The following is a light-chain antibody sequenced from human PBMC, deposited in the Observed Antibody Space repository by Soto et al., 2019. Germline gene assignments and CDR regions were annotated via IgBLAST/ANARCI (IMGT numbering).Light chain of an antibody. CDR2: GAS. V-gene: IGKV3-15*01. CDR1: QSVSSN. Sequence: IVVTQSPATLSVSPGERATLSCMASQSVSSNLAWYQQKPGQSPRLLISGASTRATGIPARFSGSGSGTEFTLTISSLQSEDFAVYYCQQYIHWPTWTFGQGTSVDI. J-gene: IGKJ1*01. CDR3: QQYIHWPTWT.